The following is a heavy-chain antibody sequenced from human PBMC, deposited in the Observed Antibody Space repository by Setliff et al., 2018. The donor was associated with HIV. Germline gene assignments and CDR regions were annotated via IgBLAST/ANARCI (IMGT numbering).Heavy chain of an antibody. Sequence: ASVKVSCKASGGTFSGYAISWVRQAPGQGLELMGGIIPIFGTANYAQKFQGRVTITADESTSTAYMELSSLRSEDTAVYYCARGMGGYSGYGGYYYYYMDVWGKGTTVTVSS. CDR1: GGTFSGYA. CDR2: IIPIFGTA. V-gene: IGHV1-69*13. D-gene: IGHD5-12*01. CDR3: ARGMGGYSGYGGYYYYYMDV. J-gene: IGHJ6*03.